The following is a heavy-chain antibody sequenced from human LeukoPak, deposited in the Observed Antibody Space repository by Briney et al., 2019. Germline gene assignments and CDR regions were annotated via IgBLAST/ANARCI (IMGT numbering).Heavy chain of an antibody. CDR3: ARDREDSYYFDY. Sequence: GGSLRLSCAASGFTVSSNYMSWVRQAPGKGLEWVSVIYSGGSTYYADSVKGRFTISRDNSKNTLYLQMNSLRAEDTAVYYCARDREDSYYFDYWGQGTLVTVSS. CDR2: IYSGGST. D-gene: IGHD2-15*01. J-gene: IGHJ4*02. V-gene: IGHV3-66*01. CDR1: GFTVSSNY.